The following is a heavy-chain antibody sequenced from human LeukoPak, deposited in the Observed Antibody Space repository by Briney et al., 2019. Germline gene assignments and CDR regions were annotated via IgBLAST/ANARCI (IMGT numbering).Heavy chain of an antibody. CDR3: ARDGPTAMVLPLPLNY. D-gene: IGHD5-18*01. CDR1: GGTFSSYA. CDR2: IIPIFGIA. V-gene: IGHV1-69*04. J-gene: IGHJ4*02. Sequence: SVKVSCKASGGTFSSYAISWVRQAPGQGLEWMGRIIPIFGIANYAQKFQGRVTITADKSTSTAYMELSSLRSEDTAVYYCARDGPTAMVLPLPLNYWGQGTLVTVSS.